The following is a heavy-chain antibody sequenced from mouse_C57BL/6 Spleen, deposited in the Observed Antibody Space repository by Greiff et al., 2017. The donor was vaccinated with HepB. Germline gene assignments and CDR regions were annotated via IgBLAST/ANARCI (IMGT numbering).Heavy chain of an antibody. CDR2: IDPSDSDT. V-gene: IGHV1-50*01. Sequence: QVQLQQPGAELVKPGASVKLSCKASGYTFTSYWMQWVKQRPGQGLEWIGEIDPSDSDTNYNHKFKGKATLTVDTSSSTAYMQLSSLTSEDSAVYYCARFTTGGAWFAYWGQGTLVTVSA. D-gene: IGHD1-1*01. CDR1: GYTFTSYW. J-gene: IGHJ3*01. CDR3: ARFTTGGAWFAY.